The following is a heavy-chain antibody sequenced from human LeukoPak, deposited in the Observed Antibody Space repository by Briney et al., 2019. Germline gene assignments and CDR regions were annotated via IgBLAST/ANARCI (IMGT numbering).Heavy chain of an antibody. CDR2: ISSSRTT. D-gene: IGHD4-17*01. Sequence: GGSLRLSCAASGFPFGSYSMNWVRQAPGEGLEWVSYISSSRTTSYADSVKGRFTISRDNAKNSLYLQMNSLRAEDTAVYYCASEPPNYGDYAHYWGQGTLVTVSS. CDR1: GFPFGSYS. J-gene: IGHJ4*02. CDR3: ASEPPNYGDYAHY. V-gene: IGHV3-48*01.